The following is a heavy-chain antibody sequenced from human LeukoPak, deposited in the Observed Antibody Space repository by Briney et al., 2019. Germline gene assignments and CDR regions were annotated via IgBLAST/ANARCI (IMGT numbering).Heavy chain of an antibody. J-gene: IGHJ4*02. Sequence: GGSLRLSCAASGFTFSNYGMHWVRQAPGKGLEWVVVISYDGRNKYYGDSVKGRFTISRDNSKNTLYLQMNRLRAEDTAVYYCARDQVEQWSGVAWYIDYWGQGTLVTVSS. CDR3: ARDQVEQWSGVAWYIDY. V-gene: IGHV3-30*03. CDR1: GFTFSNYG. D-gene: IGHD6-19*01. CDR2: ISYDGRNK.